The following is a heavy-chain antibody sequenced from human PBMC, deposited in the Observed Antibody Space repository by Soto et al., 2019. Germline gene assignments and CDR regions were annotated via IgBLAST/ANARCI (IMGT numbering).Heavy chain of an antibody. CDR1: GYTFTSYG. D-gene: IGHD4-17*01. V-gene: IGHV1-18*01. CDR2: ISAYNGNT. J-gene: IGHJ4*02. Sequence: ASVKVSCKASGYTFTSYGIIWVRQAPGQGLEWMGWISAYNGNTNYAQKFQGRVTMTTDTSTNTAYMELRSLRSDDTAVYYCARTSPDYGDYDTGGYWGQGTLVTVSS. CDR3: ARTSPDYGDYDTGGY.